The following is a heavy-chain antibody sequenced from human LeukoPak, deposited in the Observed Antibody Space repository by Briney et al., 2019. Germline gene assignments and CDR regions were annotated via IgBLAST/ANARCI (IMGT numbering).Heavy chain of an antibody. CDR2: INHGGST. CDR3: ARDLISVWFDP. Sequence: PSETLSLTCTVSGYSISSGYYWPWIRQPPGKALEWIGEINHGGSTNYNPSLKSRVPISVDTSKNQFSLKRSSVTAADTAVYDCARDLISVWFDPWGQGTLVTVSS. V-gene: IGHV4-38-2*02. CDR1: GYSISSGYY. J-gene: IGHJ5*02. D-gene: IGHD3/OR15-3a*01.